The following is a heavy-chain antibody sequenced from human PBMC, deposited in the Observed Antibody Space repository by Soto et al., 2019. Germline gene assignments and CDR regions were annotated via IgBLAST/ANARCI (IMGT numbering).Heavy chain of an antibody. D-gene: IGHD5-18*01. Sequence: PGGSLRLSCAASGFTFSSYGMHWVRQAPGKXLEWVAVISYDGSNKYYADSVKGRFTISRDNSKNTLYLQMNSLRAEDTAVYYCAKDLDTAMVGFYYYGMDVWGQGTTVTVSS. J-gene: IGHJ6*02. CDR1: GFTFSSYG. CDR3: AKDLDTAMVGFYYYGMDV. CDR2: ISYDGSNK. V-gene: IGHV3-30*18.